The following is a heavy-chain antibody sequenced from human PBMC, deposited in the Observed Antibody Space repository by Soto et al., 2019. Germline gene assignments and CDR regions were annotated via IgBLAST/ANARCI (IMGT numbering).Heavy chain of an antibody. CDR1: GGTFSSYA. V-gene: IGHV1-69*13. CDR2: IIPIFGTA. D-gene: IGHD3-10*01. J-gene: IGHJ4*02. CDR3: ARDWESTVSTWSFGAF. Sequence: SVKVSCKASGGTFSSYAISWVRQAPGQGLEWMGGIIPIFGTANYAQKFQGRVTLTADESTSTAYMELSGLRFEDTAVYYCARDWESTVSTWSFGAFWGRGTLVTVSS.